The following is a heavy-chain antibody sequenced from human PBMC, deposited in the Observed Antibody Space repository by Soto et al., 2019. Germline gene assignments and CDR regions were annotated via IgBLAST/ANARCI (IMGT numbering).Heavy chain of an antibody. CDR1: GIPFSTYA. J-gene: IGHJ4*02. Sequence: EVQLLESGGGLVQPGGSLRLSCAASGIPFSTYAMSWVRQLPGKGLEWVSSISDSGAGTYYADFVKGRFTISRDNSKNTLYLQLNSLGVEDTGVYYCATFKWELLSYFDYWGQGNLVTVSS. V-gene: IGHV3-23*01. CDR2: ISDSGAGT. D-gene: IGHD3-22*01. CDR3: ATFKWELLSYFDY.